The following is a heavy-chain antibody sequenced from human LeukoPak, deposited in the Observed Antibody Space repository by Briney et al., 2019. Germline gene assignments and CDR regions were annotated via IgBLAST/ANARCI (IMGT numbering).Heavy chain of an antibody. CDR2: ISGSSTYT. D-gene: IGHD2-15*01. J-gene: IGHJ4*02. Sequence: PGGSLRLSCAASGFTFYDYYMSWIRQAPGKGLEWISYISGSSTYTNYADSVRGRFTISRDNAKNPLYLQMNSLRAEDTAVYYCARGYCSGGSCYYFDYWGQGTLVAVSS. CDR1: GFTFYDYY. V-gene: IGHV3-11*06. CDR3: ARGYCSGGSCYYFDY.